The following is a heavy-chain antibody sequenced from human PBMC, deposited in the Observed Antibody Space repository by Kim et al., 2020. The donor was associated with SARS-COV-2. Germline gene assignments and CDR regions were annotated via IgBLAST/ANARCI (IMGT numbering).Heavy chain of an antibody. CDR3: AKSFPVSQEVGRVWWPPRGPDYYYYGMDV. CDR1: GFTFSSYG. D-gene: IGHD2-8*01. V-gene: IGHV3-33*06. Sequence: GGSLRLSCAASGFTFSSYGMHWVRQAPGKGLEWVAVIWYDGSNKYYADSVKGRFTISRDNSKNTLYLQMNSLRAEDTAVYYCAKSFPVSQEVGRVWWPPRGPDYYYYGMDVWGQGTTVTVSS. J-gene: IGHJ6*02. CDR2: IWYDGSNK.